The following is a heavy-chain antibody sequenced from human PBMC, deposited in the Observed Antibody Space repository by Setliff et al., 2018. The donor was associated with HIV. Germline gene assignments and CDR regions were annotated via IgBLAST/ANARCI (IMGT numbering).Heavy chain of an antibody. Sequence: SETLSLTCSVPSGSISVYYWSWVRQPPGRGLEWIGYVSYSGSTSYNPTLNSRVTMSVDTSRDQFSLKLSSVTAADTAVYYCARARGRAQLSYYFDYWGQGGLVTAPQ. CDR1: SGSISVYY. CDR2: VSYSGST. J-gene: IGHJ4*02. CDR3: ARARGRAQLSYYFDY. D-gene: IGHD2-2*01. V-gene: IGHV4-59*01.